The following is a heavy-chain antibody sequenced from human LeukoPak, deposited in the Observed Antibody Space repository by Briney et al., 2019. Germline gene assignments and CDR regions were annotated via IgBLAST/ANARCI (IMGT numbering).Heavy chain of an antibody. CDR1: GFTFSNYV. CDR3: AKDLEVAGTGRHFDY. CDR2: IGGSGGFI. D-gene: IGHD6-19*01. V-gene: IGHV3-23*01. J-gene: IGHJ4*02. Sequence: GGSLRLSCAASGFTFSNYVMTWVRQAPGKGLEWVSVIGGSGGFIYYADSVKGRFTISRDNPKNTLYLQMNSLRAEDTAIYYCAKDLEVAGTGRHFDYWGQGTLVTVSS.